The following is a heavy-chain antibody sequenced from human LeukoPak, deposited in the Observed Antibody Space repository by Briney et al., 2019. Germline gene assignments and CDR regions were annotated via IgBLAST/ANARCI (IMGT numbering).Heavy chain of an antibody. V-gene: IGHV4-59*08. CDR2: IYYSGST. CDR1: GGSISSYY. J-gene: IGHJ6*03. CDR3: ARHVKYSSGWYTGYYYYMDV. Sequence: SETLSLTCTVSGGSISSYYWSWIRQPPGKGLEWIVYIYYSGSTNYNPSLKSRVTISVDTSKNQFSLKLSSVTAADTAVYYCARHVKYSSGWYTGYYYYMDVWGKGTTVTISS. D-gene: IGHD6-19*01.